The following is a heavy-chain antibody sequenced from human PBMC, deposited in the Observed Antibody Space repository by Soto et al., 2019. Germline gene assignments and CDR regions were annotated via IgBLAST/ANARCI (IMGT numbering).Heavy chain of an antibody. CDR3: AKVWNYYDSSGYYDFDY. J-gene: IGHJ4*02. V-gene: IGHV3-30*18. CDR2: ISYDGSNK. D-gene: IGHD3-22*01. CDR1: GFTFSSYG. Sequence: GGSLRLSCAASGFTFSSYGMHWVRQAPGKGLEWVAVISYDGSNKYYADSVKGRFTISRDNSKNTLYLQMNSLRAEDTAVYYCAKVWNYYDSSGYYDFDYWGQGTLVTVSS.